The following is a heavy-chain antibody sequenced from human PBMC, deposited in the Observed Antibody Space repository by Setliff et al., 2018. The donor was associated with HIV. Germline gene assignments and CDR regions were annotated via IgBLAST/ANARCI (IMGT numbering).Heavy chain of an antibody. V-gene: IGHV4-59*11. D-gene: IGHD3-3*02. CDR1: GGSISSHY. CDR2: ISYSGRT. J-gene: IGHJ5*02. Sequence: SETLSLTCTVSGGSISSHYWSWIRQSPGMGLEWIGYISYSGRTIYNPALKSRLTISLDTSKNQFSLKLRSVTAADTAIYYCARTLEFLEIEPYKWFDPWGQGTLVTVS. CDR3: ARTLEFLEIEPYKWFDP.